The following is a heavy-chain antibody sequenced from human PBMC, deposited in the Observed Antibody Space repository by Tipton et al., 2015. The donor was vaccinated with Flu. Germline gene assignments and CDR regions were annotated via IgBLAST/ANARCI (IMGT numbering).Heavy chain of an antibody. CDR2: INHSGST. CDR3: ARGKMPRYLLSRSPFGY. CDR1: GGSFSGYY. J-gene: IGHJ4*02. Sequence: TLSLTCAVYGGSFSGYYWSWIRQPPGKGLEWIGEINHSGSTNYNPSLKSRVTISVDTSKNQFSLKLSSVTAADTAVYYCARGKMPRYLLSRSPFGYWGQGTLVTVSS. D-gene: IGHD2-15*01. V-gene: IGHV4-34*01.